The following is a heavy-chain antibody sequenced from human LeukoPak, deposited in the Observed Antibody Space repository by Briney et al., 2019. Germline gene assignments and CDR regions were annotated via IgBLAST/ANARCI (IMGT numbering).Heavy chain of an antibody. CDR3: ARGDYSSGWYGYYYYYMDV. CDR1: GFTFSSYE. Sequence: GGSLRLSCAASGFTFSSYEMNWVRQAPGKGLEWVSYMSSSGSAIYYADSVKGRFTISRDNAENSLYLQMNSLRAEDTAVYYCARGDYSSGWYGYYYYYMDVWGKGTTVTVSS. V-gene: IGHV3-48*03. J-gene: IGHJ6*03. D-gene: IGHD6-19*01. CDR2: MSSSGSAI.